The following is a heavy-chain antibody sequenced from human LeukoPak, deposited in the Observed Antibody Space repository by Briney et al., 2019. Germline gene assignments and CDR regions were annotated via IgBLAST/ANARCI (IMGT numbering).Heavy chain of an antibody. J-gene: IGHJ4*02. V-gene: IGHV4-39*01. CDR1: GGSISSSSSY. CDR3: ARYYDGYNSFDY. Sequence: SETLSLTCTVSGGSISSSSSYWGWTRHPPGKGLEGIGRIYYSGSTYYNPSLKSRVTISVDTSKNQFSLKLSSVTAADTAVYYCARYYDGYNSFDYWGQGTLVTVSS. CDR2: IYYSGST. D-gene: IGHD5-24*01.